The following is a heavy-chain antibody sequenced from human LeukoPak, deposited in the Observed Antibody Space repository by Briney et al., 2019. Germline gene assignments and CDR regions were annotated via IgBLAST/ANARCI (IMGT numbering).Heavy chain of an antibody. J-gene: IGHJ4*02. CDR3: ARRPSRSRPIDY. CDR1: GVSISSSSYY. D-gene: IGHD2-2*01. V-gene: IGHV4-39*01. CDR2: IYYSGST. Sequence: SETLSLTCTVSGVSISSSSYYWGWIRRPPGKGLEWIGSIYYSGSTYYNPSLKSRVTVSVDTSKNQFSLKLSSVTAADTAVYYCARRPSRSRPIDYWGQGTLVTVSS.